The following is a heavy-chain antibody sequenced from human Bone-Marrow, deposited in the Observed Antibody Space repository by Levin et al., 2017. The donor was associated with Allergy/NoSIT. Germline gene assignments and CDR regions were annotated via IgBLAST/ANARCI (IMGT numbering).Heavy chain of an antibody. J-gene: IGHJ4*02. D-gene: IGHD4-11*01. Sequence: PSETLSLTCAVYGGSFSGYYWSWIRQPPGKGLEWIGEINHSGSTNYNPSLKSRVTISVDTSKNQFSLKLSSVTAADTAVYYCARSDYMGRVDYWGQGTLVTVSS. V-gene: IGHV4-34*01. CDR1: GGSFSGYY. CDR2: INHSGST. CDR3: ARSDYMGRVDY.